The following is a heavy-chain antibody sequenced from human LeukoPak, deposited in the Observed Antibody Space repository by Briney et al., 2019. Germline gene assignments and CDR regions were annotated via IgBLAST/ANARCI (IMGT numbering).Heavy chain of an antibody. J-gene: IGHJ4*02. CDR2: IYYSGST. CDR3: AATYYYDSSGYVGDY. V-gene: IGHV4-59*08. Sequence: SETLSLTCTVSGGSISSYYWSWIRQPPGKGLEWIGYIYYSGSTNYNPSLKSRVTISVDTSKNQFSLKLSSVTAADTAVYYCAATYYYDSSGYVGDYWGQGTLVTVSS. CDR1: GGSISSYY. D-gene: IGHD3-22*01.